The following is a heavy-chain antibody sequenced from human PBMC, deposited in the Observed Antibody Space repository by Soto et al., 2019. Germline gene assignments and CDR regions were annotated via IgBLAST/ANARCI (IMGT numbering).Heavy chain of an antibody. Sequence: VGSLRLSCAASGFTFSSYAMNWVRQTQEKGLEWVSSISSTSSYTHYSDSVKGRFTISRDNANNSLFLQMNSLRAEDTATYYCARDLALAGNYWGQGVLVTVSS. CDR3: ARDLALAGNY. V-gene: IGHV3-21*01. CDR2: ISSTSSYT. CDR1: GFTFSSYA. J-gene: IGHJ4*02. D-gene: IGHD6-19*01.